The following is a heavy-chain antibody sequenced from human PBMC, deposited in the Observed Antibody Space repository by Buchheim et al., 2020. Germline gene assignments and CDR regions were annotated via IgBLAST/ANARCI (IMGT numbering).Heavy chain of an antibody. Sequence: EVQLVESGGGLVQPGRSLRLSCTASRFTFGDYAMSWVRQAPGKGLEWVGFIRSKAYGGTTEYAASVKGRFTISRDDSKSITYLQMSSLKTEDTAVYYCTRESLGYYSLKYYYYMDVWGKGTT. D-gene: IGHD3-3*01. CDR1: RFTFGDYA. V-gene: IGHV3-49*04. CDR3: TRESLGYYSLKYYYYMDV. CDR2: IRSKAYGGTT. J-gene: IGHJ6*03.